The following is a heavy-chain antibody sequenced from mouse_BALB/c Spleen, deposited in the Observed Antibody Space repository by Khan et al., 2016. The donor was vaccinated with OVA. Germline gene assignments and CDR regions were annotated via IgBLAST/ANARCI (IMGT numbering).Heavy chain of an antibody. J-gene: IGHJ2*01. V-gene: IGHV1-7*01. CDR1: GYTFTTYW. CDR3: TRDRIDY. CDR2: IYPTSGYT. Sequence: VQLQQSGAELAKPGASVKMSCKASGYTFTTYWMHWVKQRPGQGLEWIGYIYPTSGYTDYNDKFKDRATLSADKSSSTAYMQLNSLTSEDSAVYYCTRDRIDYWGQGTTLTVSS.